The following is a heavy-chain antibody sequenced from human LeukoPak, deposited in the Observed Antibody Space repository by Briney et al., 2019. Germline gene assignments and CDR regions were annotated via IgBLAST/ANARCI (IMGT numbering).Heavy chain of an antibody. J-gene: IGHJ4*02. CDR1: GFTSSNYM. Sequence: QSGGSLRLSCAASGFTSSNYMMHWVRQAPGKGLVWVSRIKSDGTTITYADSVRGRFTISRDNAKNTLYLQMNSLRAEDTAVYYCLRDLNWSLDQWGQGTLVTVSS. V-gene: IGHV3-74*01. CDR2: IKSDGTTI. CDR3: LRDLNWSLDQ. D-gene: IGHD1-20*01.